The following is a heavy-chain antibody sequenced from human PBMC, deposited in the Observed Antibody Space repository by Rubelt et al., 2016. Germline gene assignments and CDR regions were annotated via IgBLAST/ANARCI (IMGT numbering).Heavy chain of an antibody. D-gene: IGHD5-18*01. J-gene: IGHJ6*03. V-gene: IGHV1-2*02. CDR3: AIQPHTSLDSYFYFYMDV. CDR1: GSTFTAYS. Sequence: VHMLQSGAEVKKPGASVKVSCKDSGSTFTAYSIHWVRPDPEQGLAWMGWGTPHSGDTHYAQQFKSRVTLNWSTSTRTAYMELSSLGSDDTGIFYCAIQPHTSLDSYFYFYMDVWGKGTTVTVSS. CDR2: GTPHSGDT.